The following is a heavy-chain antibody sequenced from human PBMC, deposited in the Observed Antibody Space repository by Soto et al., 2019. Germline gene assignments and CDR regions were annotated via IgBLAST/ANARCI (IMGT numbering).Heavy chain of an antibody. D-gene: IGHD6-19*01. J-gene: IGHJ3*02. V-gene: IGHV1-69*13. Sequence: SVKVSCKASGGTFSSYAISWVRQAPGQGLEWMGGIIPIFGTANYAQKFQGRVTITADESTSTAYMELSSLRSEDTAVYYCARDAYSSGWYQAFDIWGQGTMVTFSS. CDR2: IIPIFGTA. CDR1: GGTFSSYA. CDR3: ARDAYSSGWYQAFDI.